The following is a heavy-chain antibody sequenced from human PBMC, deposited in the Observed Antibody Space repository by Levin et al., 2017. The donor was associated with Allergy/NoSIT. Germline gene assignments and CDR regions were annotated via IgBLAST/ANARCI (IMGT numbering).Heavy chain of an antibody. D-gene: IGHD6-13*01. Sequence: TGGSLRLSCAASVFPFRASYLRLIRPSPVKGLEWVSYISSSGSTIYYADSVKGRFTISRDNAKNSLYLQMNSLRAEDTAVYYCAGTPPGYSSSWYYHDYWGQGTLVTVSS. J-gene: IGHJ4*02. CDR3: AGTPPGYSSSWYYHDY. CDR2: ISSSGSTI. V-gene: IGHV3-11*01. CDR1: VFPFRASY.